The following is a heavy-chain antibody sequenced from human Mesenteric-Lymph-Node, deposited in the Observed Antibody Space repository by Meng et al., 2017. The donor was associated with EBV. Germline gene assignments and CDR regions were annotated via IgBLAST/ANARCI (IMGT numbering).Heavy chain of an antibody. Sequence: QVQLQQGGAGLLKPSEPLSLTCGVFGGSFSGYYWSWTPQPPGKGLGWIGEINNSGSTNYNPSLKSRVTISVDTSKNQFSLKLSSVTAADTAVYYCARRGKVGAGYWGQGTLVTVSS. J-gene: IGHJ4*02. CDR2: INNSGST. V-gene: IGHV4-34*01. CDR1: GGSFSGYY. CDR3: ARRGKVGAGY. D-gene: IGHD1-26*01.